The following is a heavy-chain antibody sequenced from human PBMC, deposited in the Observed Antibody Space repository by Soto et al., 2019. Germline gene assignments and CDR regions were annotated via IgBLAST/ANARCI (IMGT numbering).Heavy chain of an antibody. CDR1: GGTFSSYT. V-gene: IGHV1-69*02. Sequence: QVQLVQSGAEVKKPGSSVKVSCKASGGTFSSYTISWVRQAPGQGLEWMGRIIPILGIANYAQKFQGRVTITADKSTSKAYMELSSLRSEDTAVYYCARGVEYSSSETDYWGQGTLVTVSS. CDR3: ARGVEYSSSETDY. D-gene: IGHD6-6*01. CDR2: IIPILGIA. J-gene: IGHJ4*02.